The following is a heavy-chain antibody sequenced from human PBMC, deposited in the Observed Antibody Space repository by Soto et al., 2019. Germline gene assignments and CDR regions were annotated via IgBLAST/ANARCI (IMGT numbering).Heavy chain of an antibody. Sequence: EVQLVESGGGLVKPGGSLRLSCAGSGFTFSNAWMSWVRQAPGKGLEWVGRIKSKTDGGTTDYAAPVKGRFTISRDDSKNTLYLEMSSLKTDDTAVYYCTLRSGSSGYWGQGTLVTVSS. J-gene: IGHJ4*02. CDR2: IKSKTDGGTT. CDR1: GFTFSNAW. D-gene: IGHD6-13*01. V-gene: IGHV3-15*01. CDR3: TLRSGSSGY.